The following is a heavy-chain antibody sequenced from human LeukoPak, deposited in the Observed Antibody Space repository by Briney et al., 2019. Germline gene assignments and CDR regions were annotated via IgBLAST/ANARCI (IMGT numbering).Heavy chain of an antibody. V-gene: IGHV3-7*05. CDR2: IKQDGSER. Sequence: GGSLRPSCAASGFTFSTYWMSWVRQAPGKGLEWVANIKQDGSERYYVDSVKGRFTISRDNAKNSLYLQMDSLRTEDTAVYYCVRDNGFWGQGTLVTVSS. D-gene: IGHD2-8*01. J-gene: IGHJ4*02. CDR1: GFTFSTYW. CDR3: VRDNGF.